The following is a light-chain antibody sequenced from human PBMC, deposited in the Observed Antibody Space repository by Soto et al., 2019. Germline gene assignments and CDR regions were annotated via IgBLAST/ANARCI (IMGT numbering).Light chain of an antibody. V-gene: IGLV4-60*03. CDR2: LEDSGNY. CDR3: ETWDSNTRV. CDR1: SGHSSYI. J-gene: IGLJ3*02. Sequence: QSVLTQSSSASASLGSSVKLTCTLSSGHSSYIIAWHQQQPGKAPRYLMKLEDSGNYNKGSGVPDRFSGSSSGADRYLTISSLQSEDEADYYCETWDSNTRVFGGGTQLTVL.